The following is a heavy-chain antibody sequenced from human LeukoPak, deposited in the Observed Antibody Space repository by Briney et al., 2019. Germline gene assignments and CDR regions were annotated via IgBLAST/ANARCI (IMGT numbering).Heavy chain of an antibody. Sequence: GGSLRLSCAASGFTFSSYGMHWVRQAPGKELEWVAFIRYDGSNKYYADSVKGRFTISRDNSKNTLYLQMNSLRAEDTAVYYCAKGHNMITFGGAMSYWGQGTLVTVSS. D-gene: IGHD3-16*01. J-gene: IGHJ4*02. V-gene: IGHV3-30*02. CDR1: GFTFSSYG. CDR2: IRYDGSNK. CDR3: AKGHNMITFGGAMSY.